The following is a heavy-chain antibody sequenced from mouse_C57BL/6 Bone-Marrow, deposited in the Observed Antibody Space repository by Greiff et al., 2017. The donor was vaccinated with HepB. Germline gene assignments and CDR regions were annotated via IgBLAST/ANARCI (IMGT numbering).Heavy chain of an antibody. CDR3: ALYGSSYLDY. CDR1: GYAFSSSW. CDR2: IYPGDGDT. D-gene: IGHD1-1*01. Sequence: QVQLQQSGPELVKPGASVKISCKASGYAFSSSWMNWVKQRPGKGLEWIGRIYPGDGDTNYNGKSKGKATLTADKSSSTAYMQLSSLTSEDSAVYFCALYGSSYLDYWGQGTTLTVSS. J-gene: IGHJ2*01. V-gene: IGHV1-82*01.